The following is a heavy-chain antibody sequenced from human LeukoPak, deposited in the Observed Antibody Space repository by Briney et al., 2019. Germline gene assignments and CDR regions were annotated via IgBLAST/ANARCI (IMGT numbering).Heavy chain of an antibody. Sequence: ASVKVSCKASGYTFTSYGISWVRQAPGQGLEWMGRIIPILGIANYAQKFQGRVTITADKSTSTAYMELSSLRSEDTAVYYCARDSPRAAGDYWGQGTLVTVSS. J-gene: IGHJ4*02. CDR2: IIPILGIA. D-gene: IGHD2-15*01. CDR3: ARDSPRAAGDY. V-gene: IGHV1-69*04. CDR1: GYTFTSYG.